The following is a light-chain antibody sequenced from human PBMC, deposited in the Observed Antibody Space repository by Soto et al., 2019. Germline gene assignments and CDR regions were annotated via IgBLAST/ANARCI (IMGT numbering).Light chain of an antibody. Sequence: AIRMTQSPSSFSASTGDRVTITCRASQGISSYLAWYQQKPGKAPKLLIYAASTLQSGVPSSFSGSGSGTGFTLTISCLQSKYVATYYCQQYYSYPPTFGQGTKLEIK. CDR2: AAS. CDR1: QGISSY. V-gene: IGKV1-8*01. CDR3: QQYYSYPPT. J-gene: IGKJ2*01.